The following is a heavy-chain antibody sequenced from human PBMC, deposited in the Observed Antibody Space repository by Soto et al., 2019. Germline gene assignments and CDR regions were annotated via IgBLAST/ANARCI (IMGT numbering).Heavy chain of an antibody. CDR1: GYTFFNYG. V-gene: IGHV1-18*01. CDR2: VSGYNGHT. D-gene: IGHD1-26*01. Sequence: QVKLVQSGAEVRKPGASVKVSCKASGYTFFNYGITWVRQAPGQGLEWMGWVSGYNGHTNFAQKFEGRVTMTRDISTTTAYMELRTLRSDDTAVYYCARLVGPTSRENLFDPWGQGTLVTVSS. CDR3: ARLVGPTSRENLFDP. J-gene: IGHJ5*02.